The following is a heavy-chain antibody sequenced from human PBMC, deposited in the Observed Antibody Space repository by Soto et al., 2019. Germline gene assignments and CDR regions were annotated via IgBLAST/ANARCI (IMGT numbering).Heavy chain of an antibody. J-gene: IGHJ5*02. V-gene: IGHV1-46*02. D-gene: IGHD3-10*01. CDR3: ARAAPRGWFDT. CDR2: FAPINGSK. Sequence: VALVQSGAEVKKPGASVRVSCKTSGETFNMFNIYWVRQVSGEGHGWMGLFAPINGSKHYTEKFKGRLSLTGDSSTMTVYMELSELTSEDTATFYGARAAPRGWFDTWGGGTLVTVSS. CDR1: GETFNMFN.